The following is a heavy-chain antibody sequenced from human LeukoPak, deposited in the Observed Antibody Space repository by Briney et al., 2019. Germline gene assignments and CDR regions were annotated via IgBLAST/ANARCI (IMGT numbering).Heavy chain of an antibody. V-gene: IGHV3-30-3*01. CDR1: GFTFRSFV. CDR2: ISYEDGTNK. Sequence: GRSLRLSCAASGFTFRSFVMHWVRQAPGKGLEWVAAISYEDGTNKYYADSVKGRFTISRDNAKNSVNLQMNSLRAEDTAVYYCARHPFDVWGQGTMVTVSS. J-gene: IGHJ3*01. CDR3: ARHPFDV.